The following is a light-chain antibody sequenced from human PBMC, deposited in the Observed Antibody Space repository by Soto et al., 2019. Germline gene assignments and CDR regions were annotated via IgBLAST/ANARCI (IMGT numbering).Light chain of an antibody. Sequence: EIVLTQSPATLSLSPGERVTLSCRASQSVSSYLAWYQQRPGQAPRLLIYDASNRDTGIPVRFSGSGSGTDFTLTISSLEPEYFAVYYCQQRSNWPRTFGEGTQVDIK. V-gene: IGKV3-11*01. CDR2: DAS. CDR1: QSVSSY. CDR3: QQRSNWPRT. J-gene: IGKJ1*01.